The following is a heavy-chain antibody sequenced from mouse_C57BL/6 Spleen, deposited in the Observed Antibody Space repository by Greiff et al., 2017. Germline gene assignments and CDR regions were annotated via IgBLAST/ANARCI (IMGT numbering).Heavy chain of an antibody. V-gene: IGHV1-52*01. J-gene: IGHJ2*01. CDR1: GYTFTSYW. D-gene: IGHD2-4*01. Sequence: QVQLQQPGAELVRPGSSVKLSCKASGYTFTSYWMHWVKQRPIRGLEWIGNIDPSDSETHYNQKFKDKATLTVDKSSSTAYMQLSSLTSEDSAVYYCARRDYDGYYFDYWGQGTTLTVSS. CDR2: IDPSDSET. CDR3: ARRDYDGYYFDY.